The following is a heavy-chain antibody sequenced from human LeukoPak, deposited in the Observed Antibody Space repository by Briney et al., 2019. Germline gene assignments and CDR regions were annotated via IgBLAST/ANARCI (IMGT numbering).Heavy chain of an antibody. CDR2: INHSGST. D-gene: IGHD3-10*01. J-gene: IGHJ3*02. V-gene: IGHV4-34*01. CDR1: GGSFSGYY. Sequence: PSETLSLTCAVYGGSFSGYYWSWIRQPPGKGLEWIGEINHSGSTNYNPSLKSRVTISVDTSKNQFSLKLSSVTAADTAVYYCARENRSRLWFGEGVIAFDIWGQGTMVTVSS. CDR3: ARENRSRLWFGEGVIAFDI.